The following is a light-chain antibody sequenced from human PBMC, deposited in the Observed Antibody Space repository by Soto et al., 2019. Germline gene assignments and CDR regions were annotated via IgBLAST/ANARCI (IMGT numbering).Light chain of an antibody. J-gene: IGKJ1*01. CDR2: GAS. Sequence: EIVLTQSPGTLSLSPRERATLSCRASQSVSSSYLAWYQHKPGQAPRLLIYGASSRAPGIPDRFSGSGSGTDFTLTISRLAPEDFAVYYCQQYAASPRTFGQGTQVEVK. CDR3: QQYAASPRT. CDR1: QSVSSSY. V-gene: IGKV3-20*01.